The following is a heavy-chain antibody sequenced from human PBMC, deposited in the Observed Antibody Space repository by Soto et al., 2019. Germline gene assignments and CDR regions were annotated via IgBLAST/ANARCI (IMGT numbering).Heavy chain of an antibody. V-gene: IGHV3-23*01. CDR2: ISGSGGST. J-gene: IGHJ4*02. CDR1: GFTFSSYA. D-gene: IGHD3-3*01. CDR3: AKDLASYYDFWSGYYGGFDY. Sequence: EVQLLESGGGLVQPGGSLRLSCAASGFTFSSYAMSWVRQAPGKGLEWVSAISGSGGSTYYADSVKGRFTISRDNSKNTLYLQMNSLRAEDTAVYYCAKDLASYYDFWSGYYGGFDYWGQGTLVTVSS.